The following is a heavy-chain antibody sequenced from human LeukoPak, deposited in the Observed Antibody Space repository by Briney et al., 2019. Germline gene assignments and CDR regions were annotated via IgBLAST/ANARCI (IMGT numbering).Heavy chain of an antibody. D-gene: IGHD3-10*01. CDR1: GFTFSSYA. CDR3: AKASRNGSGSYYAEY. CDR2: ISGSGGST. J-gene: IGHJ4*02. Sequence: GGSLRLSCAASGFTFSSYAMSWVRQAPGKGLEWVSGISGSGGSTYYADSVKGRFTISRDNSKKTLYLQMNSPRAEDTAVYYCAKASRNGSGSYYAEYWGQGTLVTVSS. V-gene: IGHV3-23*01.